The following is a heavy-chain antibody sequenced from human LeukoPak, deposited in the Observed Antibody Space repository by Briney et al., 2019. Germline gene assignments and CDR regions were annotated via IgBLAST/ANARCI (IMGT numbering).Heavy chain of an antibody. CDR2: ISSAANYM. Sequence: PGGSLRLSCEPSGFIFRDYTMNWVRQAPGKGLEWVSSISSAANYMYYGDSMKGRFTVSRDNAKNSMFLHMNSLRAEDTAVYYCARSQWDQLRRYFDYWGQGVLVTVSS. D-gene: IGHD1-26*01. J-gene: IGHJ4*02. CDR1: GFIFRDYT. CDR3: ARSQWDQLRRYFDY. V-gene: IGHV3-21*01.